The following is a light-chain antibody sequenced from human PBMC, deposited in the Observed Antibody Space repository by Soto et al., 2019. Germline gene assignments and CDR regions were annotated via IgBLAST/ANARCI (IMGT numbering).Light chain of an antibody. CDR3: CSYAGTYSWV. J-gene: IGLJ3*02. Sequence: QSALTQPASVSGSPGQSITISCTGSSSDVGSYNLVSWYQQHPGKAPKLMIYEGNKRPSGVSNRFSGSKSGNTASLTISGLQAEDEADYYCCSYAGTYSWVFGGGTQLTVL. V-gene: IGLV2-23*01. CDR1: SSDVGSYNL. CDR2: EGN.